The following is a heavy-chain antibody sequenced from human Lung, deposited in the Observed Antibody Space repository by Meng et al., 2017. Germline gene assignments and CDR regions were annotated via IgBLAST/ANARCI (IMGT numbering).Heavy chain of an antibody. Sequence: HVQLDLSGHDVKKPRASVKVFCKASGYTFTAYYIHWVRQAPGQGLEWMGRINPNRGGTYFAQKFQGRVIMTRDTSISTAYMELSSLGFHDTAVYYCAKALGWGSSPDYWGQGILVTVSS. D-gene: IGHD7-27*01. CDR1: GYTFTAYY. V-gene: IGHV1-2*06. J-gene: IGHJ4*02. CDR3: AKALGWGSSPDY. CDR2: INPNRGGT.